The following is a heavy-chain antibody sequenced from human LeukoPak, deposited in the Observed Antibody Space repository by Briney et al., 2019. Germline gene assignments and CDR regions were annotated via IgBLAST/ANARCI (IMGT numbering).Heavy chain of an antibody. CDR2: ISAYNGNT. CDR3: ARVAGYDFWSGYLTNWFDP. J-gene: IGHJ5*02. CDR1: GYTLTEFS. V-gene: IGHV1-18*04. Sequence: ASVKVSCKVSGYTLTEFSLHWVRQAPGQGLEWMGWISAYNGNTNYAQKLQGRVTMTTDTSTSTAYMELRSLRSDDTAVYYCARVAGYDFWSGYLTNWFDPWGQGTLVTVSS. D-gene: IGHD3-3*01.